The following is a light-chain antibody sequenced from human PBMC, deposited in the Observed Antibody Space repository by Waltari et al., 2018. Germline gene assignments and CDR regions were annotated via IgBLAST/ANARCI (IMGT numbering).Light chain of an antibody. Sequence: EIVMTQSPATLSVSPGERATVSCRASQSVNSHLVWYQQKPGQAPRLLIYGASTRATGIPARFSGSGSGTEFTLTISSMQSEDFAVYYCQQYNNWPPYTFGQGTKLEIK. CDR2: GAS. J-gene: IGKJ2*01. V-gene: IGKV3-15*01. CDR1: QSVNSH. CDR3: QQYNNWPPYT.